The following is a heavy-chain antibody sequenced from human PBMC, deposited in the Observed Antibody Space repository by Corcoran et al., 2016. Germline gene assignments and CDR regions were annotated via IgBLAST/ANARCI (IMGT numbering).Heavy chain of an antibody. CDR3: ARGGCRSGTDGFDP. Sequence: QVQLQQWGAGLLKPSETLSLTCAVYGGSFSGYYWSWIRQPPGKGLEWIGEINHSGSTNYNPSLKSRVTRSVDTSKNQFSLKLSSVPAADTAVYYGARGGCRSGTDGFDPWGQGTLVTVAS. CDR1: GGSFSGYY. V-gene: IGHV4-34*01. CDR2: INHSGST. D-gene: IGHD2-15*01. J-gene: IGHJ5*02.